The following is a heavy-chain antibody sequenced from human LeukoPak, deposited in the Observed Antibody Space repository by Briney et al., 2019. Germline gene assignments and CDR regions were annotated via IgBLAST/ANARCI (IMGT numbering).Heavy chain of an antibody. CDR2: MNPNSGNT. CDR3: ARAIRLRYFDWLSFGRNWFDP. V-gene: IGHV1-8*01. CDR1: GYTFTSYD. J-gene: IGHJ5*02. D-gene: IGHD3-9*01. Sequence: ASVEVSCKASGYTFTSYDINWVRQATGQGLEWMGWMNPNSGNTGYAQKFQGRVTMTRNTSISTAYMELSSLRSEDTAVYYCARAIRLRYFDWLSFGRNWFDPWGQGTLVTVSS.